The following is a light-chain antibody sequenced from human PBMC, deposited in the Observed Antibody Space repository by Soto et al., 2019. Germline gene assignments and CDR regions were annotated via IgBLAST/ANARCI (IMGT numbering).Light chain of an antibody. CDR1: SSDVGVYNY. J-gene: IGLJ2*01. Sequence: SVQTQPASVSGSPGQSITISCTGTSSDVGVYNYVSWYQQHPGKAPKVMIHEVTLRPSGVSSRFSGSKSGSTASLTISGLQAEDEANYYCSSYTTTNTIIFGGGTKLTVL. CDR2: EVT. CDR3: SSYTTTNTII. V-gene: IGLV2-14*01.